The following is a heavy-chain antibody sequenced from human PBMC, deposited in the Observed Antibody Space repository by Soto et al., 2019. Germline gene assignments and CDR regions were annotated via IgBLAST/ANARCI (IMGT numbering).Heavy chain of an antibody. CDR3: ARDHYYDFWSGYGV. CDR1: GYAFTSYA. J-gene: IGHJ6*04. Sequence: ASVKVSCKASGYAFTSYAMHWVRQAPGQRLEWMGWINAGNGNTKYSQKFQGRVTITRDTSASTAYMELSSLRSEDTAVYYCARDHYYDFWSGYGVWGKGTTVTVSS. CDR2: INAGNGNT. V-gene: IGHV1-3*01. D-gene: IGHD3-3*01.